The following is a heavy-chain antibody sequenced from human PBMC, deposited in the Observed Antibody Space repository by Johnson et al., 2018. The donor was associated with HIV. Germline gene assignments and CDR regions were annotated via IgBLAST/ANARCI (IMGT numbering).Heavy chain of an antibody. V-gene: IGHV3-7*01. Sequence: EVQVLESGGGLVQPGGSLRLSCAASGFSFGDYWMTWVRQAPGKGLEWVANIKEDGSEKYYVDSVKGRFTVSRDNTRNSLYLQMNSLRAEDTAVYYCARDGVVPDAFDIWGQGTMVTDS. CDR3: ARDGVVPDAFDI. CDR1: GFSFGDYW. CDR2: IKEDGSEK. J-gene: IGHJ3*02. D-gene: IGHD3-16*01.